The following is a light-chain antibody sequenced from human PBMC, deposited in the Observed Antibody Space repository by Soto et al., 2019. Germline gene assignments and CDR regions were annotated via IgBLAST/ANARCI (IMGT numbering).Light chain of an antibody. CDR1: SSDVGGYKY. CDR3: TSYTSSSTVV. J-gene: IGLJ2*01. CDR2: EVS. Sequence: QSALTQPASVSGSPGQSITISCTGTSSDVGGYKYVSWYQKHPGKAPKLMIYEVSNRPSGVSNRFSGYKSGNTASLSISGLQAEDEAEYYCTSYTSSSTVVFGGGTKVTVL. V-gene: IGLV2-14*01.